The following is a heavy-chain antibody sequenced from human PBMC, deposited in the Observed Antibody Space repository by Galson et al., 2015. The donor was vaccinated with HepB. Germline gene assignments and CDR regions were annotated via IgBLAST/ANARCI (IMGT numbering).Heavy chain of an antibody. J-gene: IGHJ3*02. CDR2: MPYDGSNP. CDR3: AAALTAVSAFEI. Sequence: SLRLSCAASGFTFSNYGMHWVRQAPGKGLEWVAVMPYDGSNPYYADSVKGRFTVSRDNSKNTLYLQMSSLRAEDTAVYYCAAALTAVSAFEIWGQGTMVTVSS. D-gene: IGHD4-17*01. CDR1: GFTFSNYG. V-gene: IGHV3-30*03.